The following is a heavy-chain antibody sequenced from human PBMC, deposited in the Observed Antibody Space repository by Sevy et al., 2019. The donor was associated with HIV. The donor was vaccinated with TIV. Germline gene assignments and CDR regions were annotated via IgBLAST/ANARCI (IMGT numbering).Heavy chain of an antibody. D-gene: IGHD6-19*01. CDR2: ISPNDATS. V-gene: IGHV3-23*01. J-gene: IGHJ4*02. CDR3: AKDTSGWYDALDQ. Sequence: GGSLRLSCEVSGFTFGYFAMSWVRQAPGKGLEWVSGISPNDATSHYAASVRGRFTISRDNSKNRMYLQMSSLIAEDTAQYYCAKDTSGWYDALDQWGQGTLVTVSS. CDR1: GFTFGYFA.